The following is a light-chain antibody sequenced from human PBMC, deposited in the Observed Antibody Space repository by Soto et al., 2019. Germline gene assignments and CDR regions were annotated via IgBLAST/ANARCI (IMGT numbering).Light chain of an antibody. CDR2: GAS. Sequence: EIVLTQSPGTLSLSPGERATLSCRASQSVSSSYLAWYQQKPGQAPRHLIYGASSRATGIPDRFSGSGSGTVFALTISRLESEDFAVYYCHQYASSPTYTFGQGTNLQIK. V-gene: IGKV3-20*01. CDR3: HQYASSPTYT. CDR1: QSVSSSY. J-gene: IGKJ2*01.